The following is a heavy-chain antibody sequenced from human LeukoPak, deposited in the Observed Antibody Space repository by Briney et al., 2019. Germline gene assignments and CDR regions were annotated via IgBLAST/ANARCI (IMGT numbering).Heavy chain of an antibody. J-gene: IGHJ4*02. V-gene: IGHV4-38-2*02. CDR3: ARDRLWIEPLDY. CDR1: GYSISSGYY. CDR2: IYNSGST. Sequence: SETLSLICTVSGYSISSGYYWGWIRQSPGKGLEWIGSIYNSGSTYYNPSLKSRITISVDTSKNQFSLRLRSVTAADTATYYCARDRLWIEPLDYWGQGTLVIVSS. D-gene: IGHD5-18*01.